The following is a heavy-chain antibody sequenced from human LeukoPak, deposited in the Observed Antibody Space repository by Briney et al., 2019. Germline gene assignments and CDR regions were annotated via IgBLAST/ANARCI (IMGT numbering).Heavy chain of an antibody. J-gene: IGHJ5*02. CDR3: ARRRKGFDP. CDR1: GYSISSGYY. V-gene: IGHV4-38-2*02. CDR2: IYHSGST. Sequence: SETLSLTCTVSGYSISSGYYWGWIRPPPGKGLEWIGSIYHSGSTYYNPSLKSRVTISVDTSKNQFSLKLNSVTAADTAVYYCARRRKGFDPWGQGTLVTVSS.